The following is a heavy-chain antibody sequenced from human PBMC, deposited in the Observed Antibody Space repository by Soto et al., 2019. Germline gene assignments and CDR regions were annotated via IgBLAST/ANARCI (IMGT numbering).Heavy chain of an antibody. Sequence: VQLVQSGAEVKKPGSSVKLSCKASGGTFNRYTISWVRQAPGQGLEWMGGIIPIFGTANYAQKFQGRVAIIXXXSXXAAYMELRSLRSEDTAVYYCALWGFRDGNNSKYNYSGMDVWGQGTTVTVSS. J-gene: IGHJ6*02. D-gene: IGHD1-1*01. CDR3: ALWGFRDGNNSKYNYSGMDV. V-gene: IGHV1-69*01. CDR2: IIPIFGTA. CDR1: GGTFNRYT.